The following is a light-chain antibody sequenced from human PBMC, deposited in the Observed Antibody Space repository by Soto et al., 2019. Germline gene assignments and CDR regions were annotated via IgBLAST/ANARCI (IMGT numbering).Light chain of an antibody. Sequence: EIVMTQSPATLSVSTGERATLSCRASQSVSSNLAWYQQKPGQAPRLLMYGASTRATGIPARFSGSGSGTEFTLTISSLQSEDFAVYNCQQYNHWPPRTFGGGTKVEIK. CDR2: GAS. CDR3: QQYNHWPPRT. J-gene: IGKJ4*01. CDR1: QSVSSN. V-gene: IGKV3-15*01.